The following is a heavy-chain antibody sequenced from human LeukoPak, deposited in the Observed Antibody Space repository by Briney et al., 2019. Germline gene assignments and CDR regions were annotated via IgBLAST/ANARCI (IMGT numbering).Heavy chain of an antibody. CDR3: SRENSGSSTGAFDS. D-gene: IGHD1-26*01. Sequence: SETLSLTCTVSGGSISSYYWSWLRQPPGKGLEWIGYIYYSGSTNYNPSLKSRVTISVGTSKNQFSLKLSSVTAADTAVYYCSRENSGSSTGAFDSWGQGTMVTVSS. V-gene: IGHV4-59*01. CDR2: IYYSGST. CDR1: GGSISSYY. J-gene: IGHJ3*02.